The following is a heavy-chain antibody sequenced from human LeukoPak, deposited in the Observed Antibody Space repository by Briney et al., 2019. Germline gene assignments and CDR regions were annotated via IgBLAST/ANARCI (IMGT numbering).Heavy chain of an antibody. CDR3: ARDRRPQLNNYFDR. CDR2: IIPVFGTP. CDR1: GDTFSSYS. Sequence: ASVKVSCKASGDTFSSYSFSWVRQAPGQGLEWMGGIIPVFGTPRYAQKFQGRVTITTDESTSTAYMEVTSLRSDDTAVYYCARDRRPQLNNYFDRWSQGTLVTVSS. V-gene: IGHV1-69*05. J-gene: IGHJ5*02.